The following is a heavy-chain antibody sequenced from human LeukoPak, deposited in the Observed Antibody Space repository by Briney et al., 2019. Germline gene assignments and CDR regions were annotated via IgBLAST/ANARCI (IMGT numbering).Heavy chain of an antibody. CDR2: IYYSGST. Sequence: SETLSLTCTVSGGSISSSSYYWGWIRQPPGKGLEWIGSIYYSGSTYYNPSLKSRVTISVDTSKNQFSLKLSSVTAADTAVYYCARDEVYGEQYYFDYWGQGTLVTVSS. CDR1: GGSISSSSYY. V-gene: IGHV4-39*02. D-gene: IGHD4/OR15-4a*01. CDR3: ARDEVYGEQYYFDY. J-gene: IGHJ4*02.